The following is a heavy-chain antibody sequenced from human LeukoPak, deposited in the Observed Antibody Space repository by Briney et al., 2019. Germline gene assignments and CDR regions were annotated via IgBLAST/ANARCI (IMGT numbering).Heavy chain of an antibody. CDR1: GFTFSSYG. CDR3: AKGHDYYDSSGYYYGDY. D-gene: IGHD3-22*01. J-gene: IGHJ4*02. CDR2: IQYDGSNK. V-gene: IGHV3-30*02. Sequence: GGSLRLSCAASGFTFSSYGMHWVRQAPGKGLEWVAFIQYDGSNKYYADSVKGRFTISRDNSKNTLYLQMNSLRAEDTAVYYCAKGHDYYDSSGYYYGDYWGQGTLVTVSS.